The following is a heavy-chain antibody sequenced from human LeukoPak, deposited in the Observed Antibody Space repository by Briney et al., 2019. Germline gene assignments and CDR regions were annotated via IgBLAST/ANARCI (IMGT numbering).Heavy chain of an antibody. CDR1: GGSISSYY. CDR3: ARDLEYCSTTSCFT. D-gene: IGHD2-2*01. Sequence: SETLSLTCSVSGGSISSYYWNWIRQPPGKGLEWIAYIHQSGITVSNPSLKSRLTLSLDASKNQFSPRLTSVTVADTAVYYCARDLEYCSTTSCFTWGQGTLVTVSS. J-gene: IGHJ5*02. V-gene: IGHV4-59*12. CDR2: IHQSGIT.